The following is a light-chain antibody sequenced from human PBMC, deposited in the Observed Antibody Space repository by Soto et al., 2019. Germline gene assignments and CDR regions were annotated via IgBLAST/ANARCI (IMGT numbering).Light chain of an antibody. V-gene: IGLV2-8*01. CDR2: EVS. Sequence: QSALTQPPSASGSPEQSATISCTGTSSDVGGYNYVSWYQQHPGKAPKLMIYEVSKRPSGVPDRFSGSKSGNTASLTVSGLQAEDEADYYCSSYAGTHNFGVFGTGTKLTVL. J-gene: IGLJ1*01. CDR1: SSDVGGYNY. CDR3: SSYAGTHNFGV.